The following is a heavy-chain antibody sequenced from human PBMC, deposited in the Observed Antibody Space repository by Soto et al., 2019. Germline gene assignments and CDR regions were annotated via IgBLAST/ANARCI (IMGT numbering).Heavy chain of an antibody. J-gene: IGHJ4*02. V-gene: IGHV1-18*04. Sequence: ASVKVSCKASGYTFTSYGISWVRQAPGQGLEWMGWISAYNGNTNYAQKLQGRVTMTTDTSTSTAYMELRSLSSDDTAVYYCAKLPPYYYDSSGPPYYFDYWGQGTLVTVSS. CDR1: GYTFTSYG. D-gene: IGHD3-22*01. CDR3: AKLPPYYYDSSGPPYYFDY. CDR2: ISAYNGNT.